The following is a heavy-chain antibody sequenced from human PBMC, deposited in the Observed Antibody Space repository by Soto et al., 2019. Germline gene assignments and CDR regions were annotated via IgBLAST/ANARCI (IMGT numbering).Heavy chain of an antibody. V-gene: IGHV4-30-4*01. J-gene: IGHJ5*02. CDR3: ARQRAKLKNWFDP. D-gene: IGHD2-15*01. Sequence: SETLSLTCTVSGDSINTDYYWSWLRQPPGKGLEWIGHIYYSGGTFKNPSLQSRLTMSVDTSKNQFSLKLSSVTAADTAVYYCARQRAKLKNWFDPWGQGTLVTVSS. CDR2: IYYSGGT. CDR1: GDSINTDYY.